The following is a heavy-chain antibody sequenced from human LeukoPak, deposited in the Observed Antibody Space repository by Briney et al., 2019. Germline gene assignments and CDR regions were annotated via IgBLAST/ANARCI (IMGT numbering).Heavy chain of an antibody. CDR3: ATDYGDYVSPYYYMDV. CDR1: RYTFTNYY. J-gene: IGHJ6*03. Sequence: ASVKVSCKASRYTFTNYYIHWVRQAPGQGLEWMGIINPSGGSTSYAQKFQGRVTMTRDTSTSTVYMELSSLRSEDTAVYYCATDYGDYVSPYYYMDVWGKGTTVTISS. V-gene: IGHV1-46*01. D-gene: IGHD4-17*01. CDR2: INPSGGST.